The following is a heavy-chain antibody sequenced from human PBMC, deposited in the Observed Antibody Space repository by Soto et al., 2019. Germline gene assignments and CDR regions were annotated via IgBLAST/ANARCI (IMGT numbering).Heavy chain of an antibody. V-gene: IGHV1-2*02. CDR2: INPNNGAT. CDR1: GYTFTSYG. Sequence: ASVKVSCKASGYTFTSYGISWVRQAPGQGLEWMGWINPNNGATNYAQNFQGRVTMTWDTSISTAYMEVRRLRSDDTAVYYCAPHYPDSSGYFDHWGQGTLVTVSS. D-gene: IGHD3-22*01. J-gene: IGHJ4*02. CDR3: APHYPDSSGYFDH.